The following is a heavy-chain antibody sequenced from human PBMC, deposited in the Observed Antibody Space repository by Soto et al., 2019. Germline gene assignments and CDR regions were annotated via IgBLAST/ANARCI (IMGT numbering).Heavy chain of an antibody. CDR3: ATSRVFDF. CDR2: MSSSGTNF. J-gene: IGHJ4*02. Sequence: QVQWVKSWGGLVRPGGSLRLSCAASGFTFSDYYMSWIRHSPGKGLEWLAVMSSSGTNFFYADSVKGRFTISRDNDKNSLFLKMDRLKAEEKGVYYCATSRVFDFWGMGTLVSVSS. V-gene: IGHV3-11*01. CDR1: GFTFSDYY.